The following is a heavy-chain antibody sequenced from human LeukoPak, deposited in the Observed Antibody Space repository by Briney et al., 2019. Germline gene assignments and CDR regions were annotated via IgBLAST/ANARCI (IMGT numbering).Heavy chain of an antibody. CDR3: AREGLAVAAYFDY. V-gene: IGHV3-33*01. Sequence: AGGSLRLSCAASGFTFSSYGMHWVRQAPGKGLEWVAVIWYDGSNKYYADSVKGRFTIPRDNSKNTLYLQMNSLRVEDTAVYYCAREGLAVAAYFDYWGQGTLVTVSS. J-gene: IGHJ4*02. CDR2: IWYDGSNK. CDR1: GFTFSSYG. D-gene: IGHD6-19*01.